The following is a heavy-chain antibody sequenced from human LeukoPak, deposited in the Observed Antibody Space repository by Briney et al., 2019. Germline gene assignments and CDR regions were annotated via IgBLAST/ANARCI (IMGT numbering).Heavy chain of an antibody. CDR3: ARDGGSYSSGWYLNWFDP. CDR1: GGSFSGYY. D-gene: IGHD6-19*01. V-gene: IGHV4-59*12. Sequence: PSETLSLTCAVYGGSFSGYYWSWIRQPPGKGLEWIGYIYYSGSTNYNPSLKSRVTISVDTSKNQFSLKLSSVTAADTAVYYCARDGGSYSSGWYLNWFDPWGQGTLVTVSS. CDR2: IYYSGST. J-gene: IGHJ5*02.